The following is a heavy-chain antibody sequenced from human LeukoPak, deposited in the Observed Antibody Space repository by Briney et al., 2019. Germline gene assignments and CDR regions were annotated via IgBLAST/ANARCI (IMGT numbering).Heavy chain of an antibody. CDR2: VYTSGSTIT. CDR3: ASALEEATFDY. J-gene: IGHJ4*02. V-gene: IGHV4-4*07. CDR1: GGSISSYY. Sequence: SETLSLTCTVSGGSISSYYWSWIRQPAGKGLEWIGRVYTSGSTITNYNPSLKGRVTMSIDRSKNQFSLKLSSVTAADTAVYYCASALEEATFDYWGQGTLVTVSS. D-gene: IGHD1-26*01.